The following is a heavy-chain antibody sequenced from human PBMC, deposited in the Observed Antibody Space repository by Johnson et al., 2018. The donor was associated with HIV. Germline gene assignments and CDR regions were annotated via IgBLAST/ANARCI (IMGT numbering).Heavy chain of an antibody. CDR3: TTKDYYYYDSSGYYVDAFDI. CDR2: ITQDGSEK. J-gene: IGHJ3*02. CDR1: GFTFSSYW. Sequence: VQLVESGGGLVQPGGSLRLSCAASGFTFSSYWMSWVRQAPGKGLEWVANITQDGSEKYYVDSVKGRFTISRDNAKNSLYLQMNSLRAEDTAVYYCTTKDYYYYDSSGYYVDAFDIWGQGTMVTVSS. D-gene: IGHD3-22*01. V-gene: IGHV3-7*05.